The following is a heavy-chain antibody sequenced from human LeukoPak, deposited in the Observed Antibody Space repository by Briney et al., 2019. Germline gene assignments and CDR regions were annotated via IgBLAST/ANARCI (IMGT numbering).Heavy chain of an antibody. CDR1: GFTFSSYS. CDR3: ARDLDDSTSV. D-gene: IGHD3-22*01. Sequence: GGSLRLSCAASGFTFSSYSMNWVRQAPGKGLEWVSSISSSSSYIYYADSVKGRSTISRDNAKNSLYLQMNSLRAEDTAVYYCARDLDDSTSVWGQGTTVTVSS. CDR2: ISSSSSYI. V-gene: IGHV3-21*01. J-gene: IGHJ6*02.